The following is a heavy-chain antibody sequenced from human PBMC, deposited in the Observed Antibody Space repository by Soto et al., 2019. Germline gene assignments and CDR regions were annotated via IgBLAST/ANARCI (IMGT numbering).Heavy chain of an antibody. Sequence: QVQLVESGGGLVKPGGSLRLSCAASGFTFSDYYMSWIRQAPGKGLEWVSYISSSSSYTNYADSVKGRFTISRGNAKNSLYLQMNSLRAEDTAVYYCASPGIAAAGTGDYWGQGTLVTVSS. V-gene: IGHV3-11*05. D-gene: IGHD6-13*01. CDR2: ISSSSSYT. J-gene: IGHJ4*02. CDR3: ASPGIAAAGTGDY. CDR1: GFTFSDYY.